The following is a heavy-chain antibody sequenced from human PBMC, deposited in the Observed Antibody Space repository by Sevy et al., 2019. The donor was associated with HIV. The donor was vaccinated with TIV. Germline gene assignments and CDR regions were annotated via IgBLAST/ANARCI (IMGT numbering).Heavy chain of an antibody. J-gene: IGHJ4*02. Sequence: GGSLRLSCAASGFTFSTNAMTWVRQAPGKGLEWVSTITASGSTYYTDSVKGRFTISRDNSTNTLYLHMNSLGAEDTAEYYCAKGALLRWVVGGQGTLVTVSS. V-gene: IGHV3-23*01. D-gene: IGHD3-3*01. CDR2: ITASGST. CDR1: GFTFSTNA. CDR3: AKGALLRWVV.